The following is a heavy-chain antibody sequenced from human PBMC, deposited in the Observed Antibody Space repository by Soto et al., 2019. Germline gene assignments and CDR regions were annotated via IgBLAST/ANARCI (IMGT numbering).Heavy chain of an antibody. D-gene: IGHD6-19*01. Sequence: SETLSLTCTVSGGSISSYYWSWIRQPPGKGLEWIGYIYYSGSTNYNPSLKSRVTISVDTSKNQFSLKLSSVTAADTAVYYCARGIAVAQWGQGTLVTVSS. CDR2: IYYSGST. CDR1: GGSISSYY. CDR3: ARGIAVAQ. V-gene: IGHV4-59*01. J-gene: IGHJ4*02.